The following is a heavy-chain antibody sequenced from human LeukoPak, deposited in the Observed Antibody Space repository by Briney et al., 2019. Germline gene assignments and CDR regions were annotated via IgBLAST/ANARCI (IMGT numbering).Heavy chain of an antibody. Sequence: SETLSLTCTVSGGSISSYYWSWIRQPPGKGLEWIGYMYYSGSTYCNPSLKSRVTISVDTSKNQFSLRLRSVTAADTAVYCCARAYYDSSGPFLGWGQGTLVTVSS. CDR1: GGSISSYY. V-gene: IGHV4-59*01. CDR2: MYYSGST. J-gene: IGHJ4*02. D-gene: IGHD3-22*01. CDR3: ARAYYDSSGPFLG.